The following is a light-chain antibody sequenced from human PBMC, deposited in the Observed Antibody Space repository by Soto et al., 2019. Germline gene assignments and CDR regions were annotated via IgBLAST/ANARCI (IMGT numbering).Light chain of an antibody. J-gene: IGLJ2*01. CDR1: SSDVGGYNF. V-gene: IGLV2-14*01. CDR3: SSFTTSTTRVV. Sequence: QSALTQPASVSGSPGQSITISCTGTSSDVGGYNFVSWYQQYPGKAPKLLIYDVSSRPSGISHRFSGSKSGSTASLTVSGPRAEDEADYFCSSFTTSTTRVVFGAGTKLTVL. CDR2: DVS.